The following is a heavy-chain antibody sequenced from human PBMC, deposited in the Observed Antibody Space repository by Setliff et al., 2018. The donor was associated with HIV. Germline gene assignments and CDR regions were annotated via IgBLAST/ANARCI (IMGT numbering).Heavy chain of an antibody. J-gene: IGHJ2*01. CDR2: INPSGGSP. CDR3: ARDDHYYDMGSILSDWFFDV. CDR1: GYTFITHS. Sequence: ASVKVSCKASGYTFITHSMHWVRQAPGQGPEWMGIINPSGGSPSYAPQFQGRVIMTKDTSTNTFYMQLSSLRSEDTAVYYCARDDHYYDMGSILSDWFFDVWDRGTLVTVSS. V-gene: IGHV1-46*01. D-gene: IGHD3-22*01.